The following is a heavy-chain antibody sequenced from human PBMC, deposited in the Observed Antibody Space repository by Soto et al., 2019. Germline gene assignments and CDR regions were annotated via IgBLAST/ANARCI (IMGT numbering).Heavy chain of an antibody. J-gene: IGHJ5*02. CDR2: ISYDGSNK. CDR1: GFTFSSYA. Sequence: QVQLVESGGGVVQPGRSLRLSCAASGFTFSSYAMHWVRQAPGKGLEWVAVISYDGSNKYYAASVKGRFTVSRDNSKNTLYLQMNSLRAEDTAVYYCARDPDSSGYQTWFDPWGQGTLVTVSS. V-gene: IGHV3-30-3*01. D-gene: IGHD3-22*01. CDR3: ARDPDSSGYQTWFDP.